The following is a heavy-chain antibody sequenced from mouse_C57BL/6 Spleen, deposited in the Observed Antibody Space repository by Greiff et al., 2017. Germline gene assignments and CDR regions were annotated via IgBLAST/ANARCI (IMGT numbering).Heavy chain of an antibody. CDR1: GFTFSNYG. CDR2: ISSGSSYI. D-gene: IGHD1-1*01. J-gene: IGHJ3*01. V-gene: IGHV5-17*01. Sequence: EVQLEESGGGLVKPGGSLKLSCAASGFTFSNYGMHWVRQAPEQGLEWVAYISSGSSYIYYADTVKGRFTISRDNAKNTLSLQMTSLRSEDTAMYYCAGTYGSGSAWFAYWGQGTLVTVSA. CDR3: AGTYGSGSAWFAY.